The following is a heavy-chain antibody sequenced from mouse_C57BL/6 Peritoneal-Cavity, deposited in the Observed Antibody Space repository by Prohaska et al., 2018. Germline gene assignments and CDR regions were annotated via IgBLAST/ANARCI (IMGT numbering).Heavy chain of an antibody. J-gene: IGHJ2*01. CDR2: ILPGSGST. CDR1: GYTFTGYW. CDR3: ARGTTVPDFDY. Sequence: KLSCKATGYTFTGYWIEWVKQRPGHGLEWIVEILPGSGSTNYNEKFKGKATFTADTSSNTAYMQLSSLTTEDSAIYYGARGTTVPDFDYWGQGTTLTVSS. D-gene: IGHD1-1*01. V-gene: IGHV1-9*01.